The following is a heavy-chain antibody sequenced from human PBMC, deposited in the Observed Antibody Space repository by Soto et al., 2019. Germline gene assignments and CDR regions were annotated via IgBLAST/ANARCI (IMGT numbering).Heavy chain of an antibody. Sequence: GTMTVTCTASGFDFSNVWFSWVRQGPGKGLEWLGRIKSRTENETTDYASPARGRFIISRDDSKNMLYLQLNSLKSEDTGFYYRVTVLPYANSWFDYWGQGT. CDR3: VTVLPYANSWFDY. V-gene: IGHV3-15*01. D-gene: IGHD3-3*01. J-gene: IGHJ4*02. CDR2: IKSRTENETT. CDR1: GFDFSNVW.